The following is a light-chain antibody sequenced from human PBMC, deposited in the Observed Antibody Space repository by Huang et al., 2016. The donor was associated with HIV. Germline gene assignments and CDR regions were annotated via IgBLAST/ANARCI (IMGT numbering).Light chain of an antibody. CDR3: QQSYTTPRT. V-gene: IGKV1-39*01. CDR1: QSITSY. J-gene: IGKJ1*01. CDR2: AAS. Sequence: DIQMTQSPSSLSASVGDRVTITCRASQSITSYLNWYQQKPGKPPKVLIYAASNLQSGFPSRFSGGGSGTHFTLTISSLQPEDFATYYCQQSYTTPRTFGQGTKVEIK.